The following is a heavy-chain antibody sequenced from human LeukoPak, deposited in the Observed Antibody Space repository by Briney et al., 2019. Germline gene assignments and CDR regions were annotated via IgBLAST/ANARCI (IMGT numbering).Heavy chain of an antibody. CDR2: ISGSGGST. CDR1: GFTFSSYA. CDR3: AKADRLSGSYYDY. J-gene: IGHJ4*02. V-gene: IGHV3-23*01. D-gene: IGHD1-26*01. Sequence: GGSLRLSCTPSGFTFSSYAMSWVRQAPGKGLEWVSAISGSGGSTYYADSVKGRFTISRDNSKNTLYLQMNSLRAEDTAVYYCAKADRLSGSYYDYWGQGTLVTVSS.